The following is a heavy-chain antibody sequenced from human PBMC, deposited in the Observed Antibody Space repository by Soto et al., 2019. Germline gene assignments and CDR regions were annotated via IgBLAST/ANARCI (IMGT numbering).Heavy chain of an antibody. J-gene: IGHJ6*02. CDR2: ISGSGGST. CDR3: ANSLPIFGVVKAPYGMDV. V-gene: IGHV3-23*01. D-gene: IGHD3-3*01. CDR1: GFTFSSYA. Sequence: GGSLRLSCAASGFTFSSYAMSWVRQAPGKGLEWVSAISGSGGSTYYADSVKGRFTISRDNSKNTLYLQMNSLRAEDTAVYYCANSLPIFGVVKAPYGMDVWGQGTTVTVSS.